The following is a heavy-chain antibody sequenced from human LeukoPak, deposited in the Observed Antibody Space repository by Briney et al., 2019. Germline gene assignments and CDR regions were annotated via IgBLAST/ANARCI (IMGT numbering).Heavy chain of an antibody. CDR3: ARDMHYYDSSGYYPFDY. CDR2: ISAYNGNT. J-gene: IGHJ4*02. Sequence: GASVKVSCKASGYTFTSYGISWVRQAPGQGLEWMGWISAYNGNTNYAQKLQGRVTMTTDTSTSTAYMELRSLRSDDTAVYYCARDMHYYDSSGYYPFDYWGQGTLVTVSS. CDR1: GYTFTSYG. D-gene: IGHD3-22*01. V-gene: IGHV1-18*01.